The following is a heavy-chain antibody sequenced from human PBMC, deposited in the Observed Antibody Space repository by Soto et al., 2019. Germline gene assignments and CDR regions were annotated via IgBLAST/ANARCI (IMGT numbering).Heavy chain of an antibody. CDR3: ARARGARYFDY. Sequence: SETLSLTCPVSGGSLRSGDYYWSWLRQPPGKGLEWIGYIYYSGSTYYNPSLKSRVTISVDTSKNQFSLKLSSVTAADTAVYYCARARGARYFDYWGQGTLVTVSS. D-gene: IGHD2-15*01. CDR2: IYYSGST. CDR1: GGSLRSGDYY. V-gene: IGHV4-30-4*01. J-gene: IGHJ4*02.